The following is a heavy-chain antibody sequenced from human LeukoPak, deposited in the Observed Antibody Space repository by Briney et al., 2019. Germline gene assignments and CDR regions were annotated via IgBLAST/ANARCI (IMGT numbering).Heavy chain of an antibody. CDR3: ARGTLYSGWSYYFDY. V-gene: IGHV4-38-2*02. CDR1: DYSISSGYY. D-gene: IGHD6-19*01. J-gene: IGHJ4*02. Sequence: PSETLSLTCTVSDYSISSGYYWGWIRQPPGKGLEWIGSIYRNGVTFSNASLRSRLSISVDTSKNQFSLRLSSVTAADTAMYYCARGTLYSGWSYYFDYWGQGSQVTVSS. CDR2: IYRNGVT.